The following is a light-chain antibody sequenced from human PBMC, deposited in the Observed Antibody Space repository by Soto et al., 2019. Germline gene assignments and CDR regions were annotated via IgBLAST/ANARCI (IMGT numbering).Light chain of an antibody. Sequence: QLVLTQPASVSGSPGQSITISCTGSNSDIGTYNYVSWYQQHPGKAPKVMIYDVSNRPSGVSNRFSGSKSGNTASLTISGLQAEDEADYYCTSYTSSNTVVIGGGTKVTVL. CDR3: TSYTSSNTVV. CDR1: NSDIGTYNY. CDR2: DVS. V-gene: IGLV2-14*01. J-gene: IGLJ2*01.